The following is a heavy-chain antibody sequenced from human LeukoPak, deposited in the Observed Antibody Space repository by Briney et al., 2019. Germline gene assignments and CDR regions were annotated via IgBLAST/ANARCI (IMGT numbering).Heavy chain of an antibody. CDR2: INTNTGNP. V-gene: IGHV7-4-1*02. CDR1: GYTFTSYA. J-gene: IGHJ5*02. Sequence: GASVKVSCKASGYTFTSYAMNWVRQAPGQGLEWMGWINTNTGNPTYAQGFTGRFVFSLDTSVSTAYLQISSLKAEDTAVYYCANGVGRSWYQGFDPWGQGTLVTVSS. CDR3: ANGVGRSWYQGFDP. D-gene: IGHD6-13*01.